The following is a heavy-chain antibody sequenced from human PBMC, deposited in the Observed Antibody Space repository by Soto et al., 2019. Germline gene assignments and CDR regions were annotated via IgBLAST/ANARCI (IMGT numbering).Heavy chain of an antibody. Sequence: PSETLSLTCTVSGGSISSGDYYWSWIRQPPGKGLEWIGYIYYSGSTYYNPSLKSRVTISVDTSKNQFSLKLSSVTAADTAVYYCARGTIFLPGPNFDYWGQGTLVTVSS. CDR1: GGSISSGDYY. V-gene: IGHV4-30-4*01. D-gene: IGHD3-3*01. J-gene: IGHJ4*02. CDR2: IYYSGST. CDR3: ARGTIFLPGPNFDY.